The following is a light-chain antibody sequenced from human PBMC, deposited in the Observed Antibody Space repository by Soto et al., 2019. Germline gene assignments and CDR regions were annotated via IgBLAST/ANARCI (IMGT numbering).Light chain of an antibody. Sequence: EIVLTQSPATLSLSLGERASLSCRASQCLSNSLAWFQQKPGQAPRLLIYDASDRATGCPSRFSGSGSGTDFTLTISSLEPEDFAVYYCQQRRHWLWTFGQGTKVDIK. J-gene: IGKJ1*01. CDR1: QCLSNS. CDR3: QQRRHWLWT. CDR2: DAS. V-gene: IGKV3-11*01.